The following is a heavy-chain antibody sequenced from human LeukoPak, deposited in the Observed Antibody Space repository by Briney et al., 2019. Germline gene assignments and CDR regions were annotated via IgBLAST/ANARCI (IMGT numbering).Heavy chain of an antibody. J-gene: IGHJ6*03. D-gene: IGHD2-2*01. V-gene: IGHV3-11*01. CDR2: ISSSGSTI. CDR3: ARVVEHQLLRNYYYYYYMDV. CDR1: GFTFSDYY. Sequence: GGSLRLSCAASGFTFSDYYMSWIRQAPGKGLEWVSYISSSGSTIYYADSVKGRFTISRDNAKNSLYLQMNSLRAEDTAVYYCARVVEHQLLRNYYYYYYMDVWGKGTTVTVSS.